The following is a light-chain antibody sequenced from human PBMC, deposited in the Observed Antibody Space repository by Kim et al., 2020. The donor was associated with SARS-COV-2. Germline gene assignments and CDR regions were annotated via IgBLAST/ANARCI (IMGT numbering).Light chain of an antibody. CDR3: QSYDTSRRGWL. CDR1: SSNIEAGYD. CDR2: END. J-gene: IGLJ3*02. V-gene: IGLV1-40*01. Sequence: QRVTSSCTGTSSNIEAGYDVHWYQQLPGRGPKLLIFENDKRPSGVPDRFSGSKSGNSASLVITGLQADDESHYYCQSYDTSRRGWLFGGGTKLTVL.